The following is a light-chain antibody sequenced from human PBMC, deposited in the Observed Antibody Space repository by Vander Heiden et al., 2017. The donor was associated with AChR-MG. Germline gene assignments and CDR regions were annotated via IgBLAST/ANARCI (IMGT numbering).Light chain of an antibody. J-gene: IGLJ3*02. Sequence: QLVLTQSPSASASMGASVKLTSTPSSGHSVYAIAWHQQQPEKGPRYWMKLNSDGSHSKGDGIPDRFSGSSSGAERYLTISSLQAEDEADYYCQTWGTGIPWVFGGGTKLTVL. CDR1: SGHSVYA. CDR3: QTWGTGIPWV. CDR2: LNSDGSH. V-gene: IGLV4-69*01.